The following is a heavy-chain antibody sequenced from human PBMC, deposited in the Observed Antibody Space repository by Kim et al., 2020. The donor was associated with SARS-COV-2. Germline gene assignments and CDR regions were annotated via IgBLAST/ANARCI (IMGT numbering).Heavy chain of an antibody. Sequence: GGSLRLSCAASGFTFSSFWLSWVRQAPGKGLEWVANIKQDGSDKYYMDFLKGRFIISRDNANDSLFLQMNSLRAEDTALYYCASIPGNYWYFDRWGRCTL. D-gene: IGHD6-13*01. V-gene: IGHV3-7*01. J-gene: IGHJ2*01. CDR1: GFTFSSFW. CDR2: IKQDGSDK. CDR3: ASIPGNYWYFDR.